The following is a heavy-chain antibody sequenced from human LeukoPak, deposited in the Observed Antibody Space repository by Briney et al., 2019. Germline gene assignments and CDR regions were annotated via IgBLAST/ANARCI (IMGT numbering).Heavy chain of an antibody. CDR3: ATDPHGIAVCDY. J-gene: IGHJ4*02. D-gene: IGHD6-19*01. CDR2: INSDGSST. Sequence: GGSLRLSCAASGFTFSSNWMHWVRQAPGKGLVWVSRINSDGSSTSYADSVKGRFTISRDNAKNTLYLQMNSLRAEDTAVYYCATDPHGIAVCDYWGQGTLVTVSS. V-gene: IGHV3-74*01. CDR1: GFTFSSNW.